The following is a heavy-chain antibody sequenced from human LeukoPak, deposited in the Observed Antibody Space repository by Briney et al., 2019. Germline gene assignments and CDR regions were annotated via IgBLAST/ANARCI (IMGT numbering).Heavy chain of an antibody. CDR2: IYPGDSDT. Sequence: ESLEISCKGSGYSFTSYWIGWVRQMPGKGLEWMGIIYPGDSDTRYSPSFQGQVTISADKSIITAYLQWSSLKASDTAMYYCAREYYYGSGSYPDAFDIWGQGTMVTVSS. D-gene: IGHD3-10*01. CDR1: GYSFTSYW. J-gene: IGHJ3*02. CDR3: AREYYYGSGSYPDAFDI. V-gene: IGHV5-51*01.